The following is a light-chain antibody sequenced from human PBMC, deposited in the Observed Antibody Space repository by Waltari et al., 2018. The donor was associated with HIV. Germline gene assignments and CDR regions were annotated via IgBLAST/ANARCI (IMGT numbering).Light chain of an antibody. V-gene: IGKV4-1*01. J-gene: IGKJ1*01. CDR2: WAS. CDR1: QNVLYSSNNKNY. CDR3: QQYYSTPWT. Sequence: DIVMTQSPDSLAVSLGERATINCKSSQNVLYSSNNKNYVVWYQQKPGHPPKLLIYWASTRESGVPDRFSGSGSGTDFTLTISSLQADDVAVYYCQQYYSTPWTFGQGTRVEIK.